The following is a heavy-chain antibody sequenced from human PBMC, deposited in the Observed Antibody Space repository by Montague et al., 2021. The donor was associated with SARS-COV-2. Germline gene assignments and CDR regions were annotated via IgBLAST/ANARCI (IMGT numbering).Heavy chain of an antibody. CDR1: GFSLSTSGMC. CDR3: AREYSSGVYFDY. V-gene: IGHV2-70*11. CDR2: IDWDDDK. D-gene: IGHD6-19*01. J-gene: IGHJ4*02. Sequence: PALVKPTQTLTLTCTFSGFSLSTSGMCVSWIRQPPGKALEWLARIDWDDDKYYSTSLKTRLTISKDTSKTQVVLTMTNMDPVDTATYYCAREYSSGVYFDYWGQGTLVTVPS.